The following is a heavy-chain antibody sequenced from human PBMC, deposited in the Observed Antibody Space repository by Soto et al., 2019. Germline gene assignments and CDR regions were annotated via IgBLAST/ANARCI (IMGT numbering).Heavy chain of an antibody. V-gene: IGHV1-2*02. CDR2: INPNSGGT. CDR1: GYTFTGHY. D-gene: IGHD3-16*02. J-gene: IGHJ4*02. Sequence: QVQLVQSGAEVKKPGASVKVSCKASGYTFTGHYMHWVRQAPGLGLEWMGWINPNSGGTNYAQKFQGRVTMTRDTSISTAYMELSRLRSDDTAVYYCARDGYDYVWGSYRYLDYWGQGTLVTVSS. CDR3: ARDGYDYVWGSYRYLDY.